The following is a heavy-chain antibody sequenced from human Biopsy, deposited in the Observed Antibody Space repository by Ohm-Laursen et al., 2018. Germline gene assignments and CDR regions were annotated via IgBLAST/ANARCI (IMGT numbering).Heavy chain of an antibody. J-gene: IGHJ4*02. D-gene: IGHD2-2*01. CDR1: GGSFSGYD. CDR3: ARMPHFDY. Sequence: SETLSLTCAVDGGSFSGYDWTWIRQPPGKGLEWVGEFSHTGTTIYNPSLKSRLTISVDKSKNHFSLRLIYVTAADTAVYYCARMPHFDYWGQGILVTVSS. CDR2: FSHTGTT. V-gene: IGHV4-34*01.